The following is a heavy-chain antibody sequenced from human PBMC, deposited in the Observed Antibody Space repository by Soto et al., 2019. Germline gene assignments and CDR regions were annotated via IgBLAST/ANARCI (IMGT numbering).Heavy chain of an antibody. V-gene: IGHV4-4*07. Sequence: QVQLQESGPGLVKPSETLSLTCTVSGGSTSSYYCSWIRQPAGKGLEWIGRIYTSGNTNYNPSLESRLSMSVDTSKNQFSLKLSSGTAADTAVYYCARQTTYSSSWHDYWGQGTLVTVSS. CDR3: ARQTTYSSSWHDY. D-gene: IGHD6-13*01. CDR1: GGSTSSYY. CDR2: IYTSGNT. J-gene: IGHJ4*02.